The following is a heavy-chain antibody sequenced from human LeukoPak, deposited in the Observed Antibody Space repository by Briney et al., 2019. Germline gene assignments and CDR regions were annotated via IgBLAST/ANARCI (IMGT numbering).Heavy chain of an antibody. D-gene: IGHD2-8*01. CDR1: GFTFSSYA. CDR3: ARGNGISDY. CDR2: ISYDGSNK. V-gene: IGHV3-30-3*01. Sequence: PGRSLRLSCAASGFTFSSYAMHWVRQAPGEGLEWVAVISYDGSNKYYADSVKGRFTISRDNSKNTLYLQMNSLRAEDTAVYYCARGNGISDYWGQGTLVTVSS. J-gene: IGHJ4*02.